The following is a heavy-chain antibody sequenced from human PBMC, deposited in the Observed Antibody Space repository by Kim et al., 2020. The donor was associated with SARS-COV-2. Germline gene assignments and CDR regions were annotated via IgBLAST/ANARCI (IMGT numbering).Heavy chain of an antibody. CDR1: GGSVSSGSYY. CDR2: IYYSGST. D-gene: IGHD3-22*01. V-gene: IGHV4-61*01. Sequence: SETLSLTCTVSGGSVSSGSYYWSWIRQPPGKGLEWIGYIYYSGSTNYNPSLKSRVTISVDTSKNQFSLKLSSVTAADTAVYYCAREESYDSSPGYFQHWGQGTLVTVSS. J-gene: IGHJ1*01. CDR3: AREESYDSSPGYFQH.